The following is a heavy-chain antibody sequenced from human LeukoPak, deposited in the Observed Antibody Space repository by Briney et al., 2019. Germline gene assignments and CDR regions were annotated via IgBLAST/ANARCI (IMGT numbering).Heavy chain of an antibody. CDR2: ITPNTGDT. V-gene: IGHV1-46*01. CDR3: ARSRNYYRVYFDN. J-gene: IGHJ4*02. CDR1: GYTFSSFY. Sequence: ASVKVSCKASGYTFSSFYLHWVRQAPGQGLEWMGIITPNTGDTTYAPRFQDRLIMTRDRSPSTVYMELQSLRSEDTAVYYCARSRNYYRVYFDNWGQGTPVPVSS. D-gene: IGHD3-10*01.